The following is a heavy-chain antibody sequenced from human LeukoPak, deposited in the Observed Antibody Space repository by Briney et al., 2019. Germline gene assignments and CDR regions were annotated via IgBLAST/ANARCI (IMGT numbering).Heavy chain of an antibody. D-gene: IGHD1-26*01. V-gene: IGHV3-23*01. CDR3: AKVSAWAMVGATYFDY. J-gene: IGHJ4*02. CDR2: ISGNSGST. Sequence: PGGSLRLSCAASGFTFSSYAMSWVRQAPGKGLEWVSSISGNSGSTYYADSVKGRFTISRDNPKNTVYLQMNSLRAEDTAVYYCAKVSAWAMVGATYFDYWGQGTLVTVSS. CDR1: GFTFSSYA.